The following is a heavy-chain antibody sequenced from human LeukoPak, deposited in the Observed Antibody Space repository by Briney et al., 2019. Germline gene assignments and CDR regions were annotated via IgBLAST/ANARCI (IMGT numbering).Heavy chain of an antibody. Sequence: GESLQISCKGSGYSFTNNWIGWVRQMPGKGLEWMGIIYPGDSDTGYSPSFQGQATISADKSISTAYLQWSSLKASDSAMYYCASPSIYDSSGYYAFDIWGQGTMVTVSS. CDR1: GYSFTNNW. CDR2: IYPGDSDT. V-gene: IGHV5-51*01. J-gene: IGHJ3*02. CDR3: ASPSIYDSSGYYAFDI. D-gene: IGHD3-22*01.